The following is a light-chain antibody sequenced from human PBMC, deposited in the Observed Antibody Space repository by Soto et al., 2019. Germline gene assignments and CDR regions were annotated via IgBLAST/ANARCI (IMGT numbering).Light chain of an antibody. Sequence: EIVMPQSPTTLSVSPGERATLSCRPGQGVTTNFAWYQQKSGQSPRLLIYDVSIRATGVPARFSGTGSETDFTLTISGLQSGDSAVYYCQQYHNWPAFGQGTKV. CDR2: DVS. CDR1: QGVTTN. CDR3: QQYHNWPA. V-gene: IGKV3-15*01. J-gene: IGKJ1*01.